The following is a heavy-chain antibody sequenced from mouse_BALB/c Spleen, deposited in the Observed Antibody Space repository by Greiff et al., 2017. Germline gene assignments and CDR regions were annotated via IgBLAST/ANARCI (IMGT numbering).Heavy chain of an antibody. CDR3: ARDRGDGYYERFAY. CDR2: IWAGGST. CDR1: GFSLTSYG. J-gene: IGHJ3*01. Sequence: QVQLQQSGPGLVAPSQSLSITCTVSGFSLTSYGVHWVRQPPGKGLEWLGVIWAGGSTNYNSALMSRLSISKDNSKSQVFLKMNSLQTDDTAMYYCARDRGDGYYERFAYWGQGTLVTVSA. D-gene: IGHD2-3*01. V-gene: IGHV2-9*02.